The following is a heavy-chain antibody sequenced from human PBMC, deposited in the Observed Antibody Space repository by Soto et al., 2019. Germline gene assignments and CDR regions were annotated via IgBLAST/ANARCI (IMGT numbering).Heavy chain of an antibody. Sequence: QVQLVQSGAEVKKPGSSVRVSCKASGDNFSFYSINWVRQAPGLGLEWMGRFNPILSMSNYAQRFQGRVTMTANKSTSTAYMELRILKSEDTAMYYCASSYGSGYRAFDYWCQGALGTVS. V-gene: IGHV1-69*02. D-gene: IGHD3-10*01. CDR1: GDNFSFYS. CDR2: FNPILSMS. J-gene: IGHJ4*02. CDR3: ASSYGSGYRAFDY.